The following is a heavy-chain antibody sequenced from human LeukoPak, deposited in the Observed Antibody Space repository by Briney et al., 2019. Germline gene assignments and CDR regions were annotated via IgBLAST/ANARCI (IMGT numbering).Heavy chain of an antibody. CDR3: ARDESYSSGWYTPLYYYYYYGMDV. CDR2: IKQDGSEK. V-gene: IGHV3-7*01. CDR1: GFTSGDYA. J-gene: IGHJ6*02. D-gene: IGHD6-19*01. Sequence: GGSLRLSCTASGFTSGDYAMSWFRQAPGKGLEWVANIKQDGSEKYYVDSVKGRFTISRDNAKNSLYLQMNSLRAEDTAVYYCARDESYSSGWYTPLYYYYYYGMDVWGQGTTVTVSS.